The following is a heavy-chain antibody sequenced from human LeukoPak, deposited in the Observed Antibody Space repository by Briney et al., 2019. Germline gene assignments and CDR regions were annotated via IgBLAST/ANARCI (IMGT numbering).Heavy chain of an antibody. D-gene: IGHD3-22*01. CDR1: GFTFSSYA. V-gene: IGHV3-23*01. CDR2: ISGSGGST. J-gene: IGHJ4*02. CDR3: AKIETEILSVVITLVDY. Sequence: GGSLTLSCAASGFTFSSYAMSWVRQAPRKRLQWVLAISGSGGSTYYAASVKGRFTISRDNSKNTLYLQMNSLRAEDTAVYYCAKIETEILSVVITLVDYWGQGTLVTVSS.